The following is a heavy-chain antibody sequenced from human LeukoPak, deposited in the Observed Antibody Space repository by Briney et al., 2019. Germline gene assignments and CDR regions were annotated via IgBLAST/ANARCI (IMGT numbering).Heavy chain of an antibody. CDR1: GFTFSSYS. J-gene: IGHJ6*02. CDR2: ISSSGDYI. Sequence: GGSLRLSCAASGFTFSSYSMNWIRQAPGKGLEWVSYISSSGDYIYHADSVKGRFTISRDNAKNSLYLQMSSLRAEDTAVYYCARENLDASGDYYTDYGMDVWGQGTTVTVSS. CDR3: ARENLDASGDYYTDYGMDV. D-gene: IGHD3-10*01. V-gene: IGHV3-21*05.